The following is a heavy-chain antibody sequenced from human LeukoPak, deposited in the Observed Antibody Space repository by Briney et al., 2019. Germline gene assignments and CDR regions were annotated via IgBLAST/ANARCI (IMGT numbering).Heavy chain of an antibody. CDR3: ATLRGRGAFDI. D-gene: IGHD3-16*01. J-gene: IGHJ3*02. Sequence: ASVKVSCKASGYAFISYGIRWVREAPGQGLEWMGWISPYNGNTNDAQKLQGRVTMTTDTSTSTAYMELRSLRSDDTAVYYCATLRGRGAFDIWGQGTMVTVSS. CDR2: ISPYNGNT. CDR1: GYAFISYG. V-gene: IGHV1-18*01.